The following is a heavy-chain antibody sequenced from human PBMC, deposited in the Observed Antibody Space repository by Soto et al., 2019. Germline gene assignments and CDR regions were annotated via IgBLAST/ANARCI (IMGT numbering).Heavy chain of an antibody. J-gene: IGHJ4*02. V-gene: IGHV1-18*01. D-gene: IGHD2-15*01. CDR1: GYIFSTHG. CDR2: INPYNGKT. CDR3: ARVQIVVVVGGTPADY. Sequence: QVQLEQSGAEVKKSGASVKVSCKASGYIFSTHGINWVRQAPGQGLEWMGWINPYNGKTNYAQKFQARVTITTETSRKTAYMELRSLRSDDTAVYYCARVQIVVVVGGTPADYWGQGTLVTVSS.